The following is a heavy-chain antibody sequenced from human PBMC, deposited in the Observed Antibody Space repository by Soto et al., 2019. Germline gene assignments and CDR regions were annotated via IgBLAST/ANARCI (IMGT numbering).Heavy chain of an antibody. Sequence: VELVESGGGLVQPGGSLTLACAASGFNFKTYEMNWVRQAPGKGLEWISYTSVSGRTIYYADSVQGRVNISRDNAKNLVFLQMNSLRAEDTAVYHCARRAPIYYDALTGYEEAGMDVWGQGTTVTVSS. J-gene: IGHJ6*02. CDR1: GFNFKTYE. D-gene: IGHD3-9*01. CDR2: TSVSGRTI. V-gene: IGHV3-48*03. CDR3: ARRAPIYYDALTGYEEAGMDV.